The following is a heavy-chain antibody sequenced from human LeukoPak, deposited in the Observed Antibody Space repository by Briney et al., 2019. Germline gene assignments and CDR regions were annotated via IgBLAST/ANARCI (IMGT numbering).Heavy chain of an antibody. J-gene: IGHJ5*02. V-gene: IGHV4-39*01. CDR2: IYYSGST. D-gene: IGHD3-16*02. CDR3: ARQSPISYNWFDP. Sequence: SETLSITCTVSGGSISSSSYYWGWIRQPPGKGLEWIGSIYYSGSTYYNPSLKSRVTISVDTSKNQFSLKLSSVTAADTAVYYCARQSPISYNWFDPWGQGTLVTVSS. CDR1: GGSISSSSYY.